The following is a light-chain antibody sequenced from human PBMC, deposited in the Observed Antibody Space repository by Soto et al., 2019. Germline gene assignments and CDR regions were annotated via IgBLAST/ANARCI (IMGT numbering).Light chain of an antibody. J-gene: IGLJ1*01. Sequence: QSVLTQPASVSGSPGQSITISCTGTSSDVGGYNYVSWYQQHPGKAPKLMIYDVSNRPSGAANRFSGSKSGNTASLTISGLQAEDEADYYCSSYASISLYVFGTGTKLTVL. CDR2: DVS. CDR3: SSYASISLYV. V-gene: IGLV2-14*01. CDR1: SSDVGGYNY.